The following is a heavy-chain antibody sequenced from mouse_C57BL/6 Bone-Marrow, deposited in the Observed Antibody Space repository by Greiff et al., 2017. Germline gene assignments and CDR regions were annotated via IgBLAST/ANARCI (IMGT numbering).Heavy chain of an antibody. J-gene: IGHJ2*01. CDR2: FYPGSGSI. D-gene: IGHD2-4*01. Sequence: QVQLQQSGAELVKPGASVKLSCKASGYTFTEYTIHWVKQRSGQGLEWIGWFYPGSGSIKYNEKFKDKATLTADKSSSTVYMELSRLTSEDSAVYSGARRGQPLRGGYYFDYWGQGTTLTVSS. CDR3: ARRGQPLRGGYYFDY. CDR1: GYTFTEYT. V-gene: IGHV1-62-2*01.